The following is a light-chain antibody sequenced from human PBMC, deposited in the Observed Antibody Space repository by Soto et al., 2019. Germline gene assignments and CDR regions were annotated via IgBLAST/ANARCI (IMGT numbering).Light chain of an antibody. Sequence: EIVLTQSPGTLSLSPGERATLSCRASQSINSRYLAWYQQKPGQAPRLLIYGASSRATRIPYRFSGSRSGTDFTLTISRLEPEDFAEYYCQHFGSSPGFTFGRGTKVDIK. CDR1: QSINSRY. J-gene: IGKJ3*01. CDR3: QHFGSSPGFT. CDR2: GAS. V-gene: IGKV3-20*01.